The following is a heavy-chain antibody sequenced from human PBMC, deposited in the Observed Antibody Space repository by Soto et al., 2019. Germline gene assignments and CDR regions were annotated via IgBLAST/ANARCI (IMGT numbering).Heavy chain of an antibody. CDR2: IWYDGSNK. CDR1: GFTFSSYG. Sequence: LRLSCAASGFTFSSYGMHWVRQAPGKGLEWVAVIWYDGSNKYYADSVRGRFTISRDNSKNTLYLQMNSLRAEDTAVYYCARGWSIVRGVTYYYYYGMDVWGQGTTVTVSS. J-gene: IGHJ6*02. V-gene: IGHV3-33*01. D-gene: IGHD3-10*01. CDR3: ARGWSIVRGVTYYYYYGMDV.